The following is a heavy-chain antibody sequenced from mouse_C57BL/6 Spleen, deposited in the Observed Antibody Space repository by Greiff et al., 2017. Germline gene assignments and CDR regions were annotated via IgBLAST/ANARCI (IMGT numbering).Heavy chain of an antibody. CDR3: TRWDTTVVFDY. CDR1: GYTFTDYE. J-gene: IGHJ2*01. CDR2: IDPETGGT. D-gene: IGHD1-1*01. Sequence: QVQLQQSGAELVRPGASVTLSCKASGYTFTDYEMHWVKQTPVYGLEWIGAIDPETGGTAYNQKFKGKAILTADKSSSTAYMELRSLTSEDSAVYYCTRWDTTVVFDYWGQGTTLTVYS. V-gene: IGHV1-15*01.